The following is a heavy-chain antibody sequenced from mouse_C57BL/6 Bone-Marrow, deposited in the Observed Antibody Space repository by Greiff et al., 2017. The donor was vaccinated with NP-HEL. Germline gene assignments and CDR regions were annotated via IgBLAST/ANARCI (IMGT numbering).Heavy chain of an antibody. CDR2: IYPSSGYT. V-gene: IGHV1-7*01. CDR1: GYTFTSYG. CDR3: ARYRATTGTRAMDY. Sequence: QVQLQQSGAELAKPGASVKLSCKASGYTFTSYGMHWVKQRPGQGLEWIGYIYPSSGYTKYNQKFKDKATLTADKSSSTAYMQLDILTYGDSAVYYCARYRATTGTRAMDYWGQGTSVTVSS. J-gene: IGHJ4*01. D-gene: IGHD4-1*02.